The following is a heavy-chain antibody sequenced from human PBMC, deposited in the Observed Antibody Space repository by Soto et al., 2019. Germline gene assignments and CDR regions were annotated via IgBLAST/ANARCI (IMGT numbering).Heavy chain of an antibody. V-gene: IGHV4-31*03. Sequence: QVQLQESGPGLVKPSQTLSLTCTVSGGSISSGGYYWSWIRQHPGKGLEWIGYIYYSGSTYYNPSLKSRVTLSVDTSKNQFSRKLSSVTAADTAVYYCARARHDYGDPRPPYYYYYGMDVWGQGTTVTVSS. CDR3: ARARHDYGDPRPPYYYYYGMDV. D-gene: IGHD4-17*01. CDR1: GGSISSGGYY. J-gene: IGHJ6*02. CDR2: IYYSGST.